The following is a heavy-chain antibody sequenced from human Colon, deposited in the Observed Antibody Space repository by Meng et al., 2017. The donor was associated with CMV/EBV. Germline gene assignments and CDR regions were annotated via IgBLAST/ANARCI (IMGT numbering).Heavy chain of an antibody. J-gene: IGHJ4*02. Sequence: GESLKISCVSSGFTFSSYEMNWVRQAPGKGLEWISYMSGGGGTVYYADSVKGRFTISRDNAENSLYRQMSSLRAEDTAVYYCARDRYDTGGYHAQFDFWGQGTLVTVSS. D-gene: IGHD2-8*02. CDR3: ARDRYDTGGYHAQFDF. V-gene: IGHV3-48*03. CDR1: GFTFSSYE. CDR2: MSGGGGTV.